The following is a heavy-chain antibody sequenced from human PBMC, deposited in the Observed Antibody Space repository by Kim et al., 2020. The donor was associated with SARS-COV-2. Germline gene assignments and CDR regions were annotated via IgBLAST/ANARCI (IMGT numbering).Heavy chain of an antibody. V-gene: IGHV3-30*01. CDR3: ARDRSIAVAGFYY. D-gene: IGHD6-19*01. J-gene: IGHJ4*02. Sequence: YADSVKCRFTISRDNSKNTLYLQMNSLRAEDTAVYYCARDRSIAVAGFYYWGQGTLVTVSS.